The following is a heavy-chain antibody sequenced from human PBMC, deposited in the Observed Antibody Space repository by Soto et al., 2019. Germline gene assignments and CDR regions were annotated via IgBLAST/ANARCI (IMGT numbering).Heavy chain of an antibody. CDR2: IYYSGST. CDR3: ASQTIPLIPVPY. Sequence: PSETLSLTCTVSGGSISNYYWSWIRQPPGKGLEWIGTIYYSGSTYYNPSLKSRVTISVDTSENQFSLKLSSVTAADTAVYYCASQTIPLIPVPYWGQGTLVTVSS. D-gene: IGHD3-22*01. CDR1: GGSISNYY. J-gene: IGHJ1*01. V-gene: IGHV4-59*04.